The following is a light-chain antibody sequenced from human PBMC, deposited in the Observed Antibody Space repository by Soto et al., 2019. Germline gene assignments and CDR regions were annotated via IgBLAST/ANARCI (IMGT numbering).Light chain of an antibody. CDR3: QQYDGYPWT. J-gene: IGKJ1*01. V-gene: IGKV1-5*03. CDR1: QSINSW. CDR2: KAS. Sequence: DIQMTQSPSILSASIGDRVTITCRASQSINSWLAWYQQKPGKAPKLLIYKASSLKSGVPSRSSGSGSGTEFTLTIDSLQPDDLATYYCQQYDGYPWTFGQGTKVEIK.